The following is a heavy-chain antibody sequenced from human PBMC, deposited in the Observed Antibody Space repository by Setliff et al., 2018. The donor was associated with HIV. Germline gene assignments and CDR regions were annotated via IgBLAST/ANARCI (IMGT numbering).Heavy chain of an antibody. CDR1: GYXXTSYY. J-gene: IGHJ3*02. Sequence: ASVKVSCKASGYXXTSYYMHWVRQAPGQGLEWMGIINPSGGSTSYAQKFQGRVTMTRDTSTSTVYMELSSLRSEDTAVYYCARGDPASYYNFWSGYASETFDIWGQGTMVTVSS. V-gene: IGHV1-46*01. D-gene: IGHD3-3*01. CDR2: INPSGGST. CDR3: ARGDPASYYNFWSGYASETFDI.